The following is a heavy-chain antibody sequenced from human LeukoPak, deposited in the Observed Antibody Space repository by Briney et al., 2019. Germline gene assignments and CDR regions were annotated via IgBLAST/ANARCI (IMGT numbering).Heavy chain of an antibody. CDR1: GASISSYY. V-gene: IGHV4-59*01. J-gene: IGHJ5*02. Sequence: ASETLPLTCTVSGASISSYYWSWIRQPPGKGLEWIGYIYYSGSTNYNPSLKSRVTISVDTSKNHFSLKLSSVTAADTAVYYCERLRGGDYSSYNWFDPWGQGTLVTVSS. D-gene: IGHD2-21*02. CDR3: ERLRGGDYSSYNWFDP. CDR2: IYYSGST.